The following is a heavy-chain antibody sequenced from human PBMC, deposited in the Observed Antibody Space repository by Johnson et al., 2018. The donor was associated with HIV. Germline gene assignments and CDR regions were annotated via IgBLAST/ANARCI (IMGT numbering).Heavy chain of an antibody. CDR2: ISWDGGST. CDR3: AKDISPSSSSWGLLIDAFDI. V-gene: IGHV3-43*01. Sequence: VQLVESGGGLVQPGGSLRLSCAASGFTFDDYTMHWVRQDPGKGLEWVSLISWDGGSTYYADSVKGRFTIYRDNSKNSLFLQMNSLRIEDTALYYCAKDISPSSSSWGLLIDAFDIWGQGTMVTVSS. CDR1: GFTFDDYT. J-gene: IGHJ3*02. D-gene: IGHD6-13*01.